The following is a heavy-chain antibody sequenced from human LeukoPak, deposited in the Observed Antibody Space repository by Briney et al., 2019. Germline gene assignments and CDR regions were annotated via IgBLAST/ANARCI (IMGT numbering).Heavy chain of an antibody. D-gene: IGHD6-13*01. CDR1: GGSISSYY. CDR3: ARDKSAAGTVWFDP. CDR2: IYTSGST. V-gene: IGHV4-4*07. J-gene: IGHJ5*02. Sequence: SETLSLTCTVSGGSISSYYWSWIRQPAGKGLEWIGRIYTSGSTNYNPSLKSRVTMSVDTSKNQFSLKLGSVTAADTAVYYCARDKSAAGTVWFDPWGQGTLVTVSS.